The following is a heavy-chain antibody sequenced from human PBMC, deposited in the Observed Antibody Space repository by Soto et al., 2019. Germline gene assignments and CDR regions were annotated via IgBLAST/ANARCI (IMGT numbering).Heavy chain of an antibody. CDR2: IYPGDSDT. D-gene: IGHD3-10*01. Sequence: GESLKISCKGSGYSFTSYWIGWVRQMPGKGLEWMGIIYPGDSDTRYSPSFQGQVTISADKSISTAYLQWSSLKASDTAMYYCARRRFGEAPRGDDAFAIWGQGTMVTVSS. J-gene: IGHJ3*02. V-gene: IGHV5-51*01. CDR1: GYSFTSYW. CDR3: ARRRFGEAPRGDDAFAI.